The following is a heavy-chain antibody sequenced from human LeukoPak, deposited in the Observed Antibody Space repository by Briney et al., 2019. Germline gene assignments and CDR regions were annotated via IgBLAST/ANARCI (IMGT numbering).Heavy chain of an antibody. Sequence: SVKVSCXASGGTFSIYAISWVRQAHGQGLEWMARIIPIFGTANYAQKFQGRVTITTDESTSTAYMELSSLRSEDTAVYYCASTTGSNYDFWSGYNFDYWGQGTLVTVSS. CDR1: GGTFSIYA. CDR3: ASTTGSNYDFWSGYNFDY. J-gene: IGHJ4*02. V-gene: IGHV1-69*05. D-gene: IGHD3-3*01. CDR2: IIPIFGTA.